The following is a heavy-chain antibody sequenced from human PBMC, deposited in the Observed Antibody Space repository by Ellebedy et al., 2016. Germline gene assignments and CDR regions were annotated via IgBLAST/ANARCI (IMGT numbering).Heavy chain of an antibody. Sequence: ASVKVSCKASGYTFTSYDINWVRQATGQGLEWMGWINPNSGNTGYAQKFQGRVTMTRDTSTSTVYMELSSLRSEDTAVYYCAREVTIGAFDMWGQGTMVTVSS. CDR2: INPNSGNT. J-gene: IGHJ3*02. CDR1: GYTFTSYD. CDR3: AREVTIGAFDM. V-gene: IGHV1-8*01. D-gene: IGHD4-17*01.